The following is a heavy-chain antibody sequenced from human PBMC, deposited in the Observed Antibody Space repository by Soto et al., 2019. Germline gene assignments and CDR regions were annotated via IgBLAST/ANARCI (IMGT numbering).Heavy chain of an antibody. V-gene: IGHV3-15*01. CDR2: IKSKTDGGTT. J-gene: IGHJ4*02. Sequence: PGWSLRLSCASSVFTFISAWMSWVRQAPGKGLEWVGRIKSKTDGGTTDYAAPVKGRFTISRDDSKNTLYLQMNSLKTEDTAVYYCTTDHTLTPDYWGQGTLVTVSS. CDR3: TTDHTLTPDY. D-gene: IGHD3-9*01. CDR1: VFTFISAW.